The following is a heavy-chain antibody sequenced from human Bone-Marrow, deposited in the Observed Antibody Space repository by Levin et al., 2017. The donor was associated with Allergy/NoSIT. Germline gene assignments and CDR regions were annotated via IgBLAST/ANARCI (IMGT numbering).Heavy chain of an antibody. J-gene: IGHJ4*02. Sequence: GESLKISCAASGFTFSTYAITWVRQAPGKGLEWVSIISAGGGDTYYADSVKGRFTISRDDSMNTLYLQMNIMRAEDTAIYYCAKERTSCTGNICFRSFGYWGQGTVVIVSS. V-gene: IGHV3-23*01. D-gene: IGHD2-8*02. CDR3: AKERTSCTGNICFRSFGY. CDR1: GFTFSTYA. CDR2: ISAGGGDT.